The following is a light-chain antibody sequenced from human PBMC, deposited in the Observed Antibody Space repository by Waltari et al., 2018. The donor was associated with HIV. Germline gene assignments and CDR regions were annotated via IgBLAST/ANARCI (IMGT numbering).Light chain of an antibody. V-gene: IGLV2-23*02. CDR1: SSDVATYKL. CDR3: CSYVSNVI. CDR2: EVS. J-gene: IGLJ2*01. Sequence: QSALTQPASVSGSPGQSITISCTRTSSDVATYKLVSWYQQHPGKDPKRMIYEVSKRPLGVSDCFSGSKSGDTASLTISGLQAEDEADYYCCSYVSNVIFGGGTKLTVL.